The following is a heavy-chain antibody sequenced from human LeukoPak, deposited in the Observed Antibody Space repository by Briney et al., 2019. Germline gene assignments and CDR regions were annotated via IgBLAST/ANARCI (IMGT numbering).Heavy chain of an antibody. D-gene: IGHD6-13*01. V-gene: IGHV3-21*01. CDR1: GFTFSSYR. J-gene: IGHJ4*02. CDR2: ISSSSSYI. Sequence: GGSLRLSCAASGFTFSSYRMNWVRQAPGKGLEWVSSISSSSSYIYYADSVKGRFTISRDNAKNSLYLQMNSLRAEDTAVYYCARDRESIAAASTYFDYWGQGTLVTVSS. CDR3: ARDRESIAAASTYFDY.